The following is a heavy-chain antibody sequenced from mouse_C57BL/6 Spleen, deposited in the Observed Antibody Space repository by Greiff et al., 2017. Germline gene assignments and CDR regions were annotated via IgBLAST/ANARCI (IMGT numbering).Heavy chain of an antibody. D-gene: IGHD2-3*01. CDR1: GFTFSSYG. V-gene: IGHV5-6*01. Sequence: EVKLMESGGDLVKPGGSLKLSCAASGFTFSSYGMSWVRQTPDKRLEWVATISSGGSYTYYPDSVKGRFTISRDNAKNTLYRQMSSLKSEDTAMYYCAKGDGYDAMDYWGQGTSVTVSS. J-gene: IGHJ4*01. CDR2: ISSGGSYT. CDR3: AKGDGYDAMDY.